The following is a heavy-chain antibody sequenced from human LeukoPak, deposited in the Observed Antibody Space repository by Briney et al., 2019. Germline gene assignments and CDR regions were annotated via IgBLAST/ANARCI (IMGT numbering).Heavy chain of an antibody. D-gene: IGHD1/OR15-1a*01. CDR1: GFTLNNYW. V-gene: IGHV3-7*01. Sequence: GGSLRLSCTASGFTLNNYWMTWVRQAPGKGLEWVAKIQKDGSEAYYVDSMKGRFTVSRDNAENSLYLQMTNLRAEDTAVYSCARAGVTNQLGQTYWYFDLWGRGTLVTVSS. CDR3: ARAGVTNQLGQTYWYFDL. J-gene: IGHJ2*01. CDR2: IQKDGSEA.